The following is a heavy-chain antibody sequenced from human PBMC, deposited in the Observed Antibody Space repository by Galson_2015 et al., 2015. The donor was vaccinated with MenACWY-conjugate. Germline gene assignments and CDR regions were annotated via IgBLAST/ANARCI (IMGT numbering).Heavy chain of an antibody. CDR1: EDTFTNYA. CDR3: ARNFYASNGYYNY. Sequence: SVKVSCKASEDTFTNYAIHWVRQAPGQGLEWMGWIIAGNGNTEFSQSFQGRLTITRDTSANTIYMDLSSLRSEDTAVYYCARNFYASNGYYNYWGQGTLVTVSS. V-gene: IGHV1-3*01. J-gene: IGHJ4*02. D-gene: IGHD3-3*01. CDR2: IIAGNGNT.